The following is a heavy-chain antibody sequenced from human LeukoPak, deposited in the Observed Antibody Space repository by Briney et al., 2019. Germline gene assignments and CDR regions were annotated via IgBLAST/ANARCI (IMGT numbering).Heavy chain of an antibody. Sequence: GGSLRLSCAASGFTFSSYGMQWVRQAPGKGLEGVADISYDGSNKYYADSVKGRFTISRDNSKNTLYLQMNSLTAEDTAVYFCAKDRRLYDILTPFDYWGQGTLVAVSS. V-gene: IGHV3-30*18. CDR3: AKDRRLYDILTPFDY. CDR1: GFTFSSYG. J-gene: IGHJ4*02. CDR2: ISYDGSNK. D-gene: IGHD3-9*01.